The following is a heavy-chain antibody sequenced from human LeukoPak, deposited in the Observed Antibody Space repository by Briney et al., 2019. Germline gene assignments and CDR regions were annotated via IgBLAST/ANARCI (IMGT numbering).Heavy chain of an antibody. CDR1: GFTFSTFA. Sequence: GGSLRLSCAASGFTFSTFAMNWVRQAPGEGLEWVSSISRSSNYKYYEDSVKGRFTISRDNAKYSLYLQMNSLRAEDTALYYCASSRYDSSGYYGIIGYWGQGTLVTVSS. CDR3: ASSRYDSSGYYGIIGY. D-gene: IGHD3-22*01. V-gene: IGHV3-21*01. CDR2: ISRSSNYK. J-gene: IGHJ4*02.